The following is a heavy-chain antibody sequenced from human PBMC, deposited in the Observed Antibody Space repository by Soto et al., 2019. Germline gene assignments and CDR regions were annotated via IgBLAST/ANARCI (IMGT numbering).Heavy chain of an antibody. V-gene: IGHV4-34*01. D-gene: IGHD3-10*01. Sequence: PSETLSLTCAVYGGSFSGYYCSWIRQPPGKGLEWIGEINHSGSTNYNPSLKSRVTISVDTSKNQFSLKLSSVTAADTAVYYCARRVGITMVRDPYGMDVWGQGTTVTVSS. CDR1: GGSFSGYY. CDR3: ARRVGITMVRDPYGMDV. J-gene: IGHJ6*02. CDR2: INHSGST.